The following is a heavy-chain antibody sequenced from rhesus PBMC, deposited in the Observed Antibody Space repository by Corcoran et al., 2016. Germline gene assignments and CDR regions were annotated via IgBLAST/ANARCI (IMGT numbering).Heavy chain of an antibody. CDR2: INGDSGKP. V-gene: IGHV4-80*01. D-gene: IGHD2-21*01. J-gene: IGHJ4*01. CDR1: GASFTSDW. Sequence: QVQLQESGPGLVKPSEILSLTCTVSGASFTSDWWSWIRQSPGKGLEWLGEINGDSGKPNSLPAFKRRITISKDASKNQFSLNLNSVTAADTAMYYCTRAPSGWGAAYWGQGVLVTVSS. CDR3: TRAPSGWGAAY.